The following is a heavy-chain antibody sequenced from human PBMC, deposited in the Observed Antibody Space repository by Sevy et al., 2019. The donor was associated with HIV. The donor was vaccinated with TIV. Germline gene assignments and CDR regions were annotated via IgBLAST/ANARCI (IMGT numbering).Heavy chain of an antibody. Sequence: GGSLRLSCAASGFTFSSYSMNWVRQAPGKGLEWVGRIRSNTDGGSRDYAAPVKGRFTISRDDSKNTLYLQMNSLKTEDTAVYYCTSMTTVEGVFDFWGQGTLVTVSS. CDR3: TSMTTVEGVFDF. D-gene: IGHD4-17*01. CDR1: GFTFSSYS. CDR2: IRSNTDGGSR. V-gene: IGHV3-15*01. J-gene: IGHJ4*02.